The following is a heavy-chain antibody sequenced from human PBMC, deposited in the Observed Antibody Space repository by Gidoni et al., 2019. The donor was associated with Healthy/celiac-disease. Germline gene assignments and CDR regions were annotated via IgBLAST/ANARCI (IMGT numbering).Heavy chain of an antibody. CDR2: IYSGGST. V-gene: IGHV3-66*01. Sequence: EVQLVESGGGLVQPGGSLRLPCAASGFTVSSNSMSWVRQAPGKGRGWVSVIYSGGSTYDADSVKGRFTIARDNSKNTLYLQMNSLRAEDTAVYYCARERGMWGYGWFDPWGQGTLVTVSS. CDR3: ARERGMWGYGWFDP. CDR1: GFTVSSNS. J-gene: IGHJ5*02. D-gene: IGHD5-12*01.